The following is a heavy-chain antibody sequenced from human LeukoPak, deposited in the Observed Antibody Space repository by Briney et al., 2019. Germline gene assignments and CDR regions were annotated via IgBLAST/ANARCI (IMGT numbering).Heavy chain of an antibody. Sequence: GGSLRLSCAAPGFSVSGYWMRWVRHAPGEGRVWVSRIYSDGTTTDYADCVKGGVTVSRDNGRDTVYLQMSSLRADDTAIYYCARVSRYRVARLGALDIWGQGTKVTVSS. CDR3: ARVSRYRVARLGALDI. CDR1: GFSVSGYW. D-gene: IGHD3-16*02. J-gene: IGHJ3*02. V-gene: IGHV3-74*01. CDR2: IYSDGTTT.